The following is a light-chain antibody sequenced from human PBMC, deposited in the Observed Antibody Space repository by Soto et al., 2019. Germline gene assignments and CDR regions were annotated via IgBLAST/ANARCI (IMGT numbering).Light chain of an antibody. CDR2: ENT. CDR3: QSYDSGLSAWL. Sequence: QPVLTQPPSVSGAPGQRVTISCTGSSSNIGAVFDVHWYQQVPGTAPKLLIYENTKRPSGVPDRFSGSQSCTSASLAITGLQAEDEADYYCQSYDSGLSAWLFGGGTKLTV. J-gene: IGLJ2*01. CDR1: SSNIGAVFD. V-gene: IGLV1-40*01.